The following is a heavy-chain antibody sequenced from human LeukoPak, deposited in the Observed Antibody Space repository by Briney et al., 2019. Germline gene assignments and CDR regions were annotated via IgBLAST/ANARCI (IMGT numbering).Heavy chain of an antibody. Sequence: GGSLRLSCAASGFTFSNAWMSWVRQAPGKGLEWVGRIKSKTDGGTTDYAAPVKGRFTISRDDSKNTLYLQMNSLKTEDTAVYYCTTDTSSMVRGVIMGGVPDYWGQGTLVTVSS. CDR3: TTDTSSMVRGVIMGGVPDY. V-gene: IGHV3-15*01. CDR1: GFTFSNAW. J-gene: IGHJ4*02. CDR2: IKSKTDGGTT. D-gene: IGHD3-10*01.